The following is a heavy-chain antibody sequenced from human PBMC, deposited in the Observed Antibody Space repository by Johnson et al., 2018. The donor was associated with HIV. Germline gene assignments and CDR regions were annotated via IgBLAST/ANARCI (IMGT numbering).Heavy chain of an antibody. CDR1: GFTFSSYA. J-gene: IGHJ3*02. D-gene: IGHD6-6*01. CDR3: ARGLGSSSADAVEI. CDR2: ISSTGGST. Sequence: VQLVESGGGLVQPGGSLRLSCAASGFTFSSYAMHWVRQAPGKGLEYVSAISSTGGSTYYANSVKGRFTISSDNSTNTLYLQMGSLRAEDMAVSYFARGLGSSSADAVEIWCQGTMVTVSS. V-gene: IGHV3-64*01.